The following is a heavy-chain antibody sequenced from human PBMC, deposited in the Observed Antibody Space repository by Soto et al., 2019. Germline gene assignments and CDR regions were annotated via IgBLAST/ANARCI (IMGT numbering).Heavy chain of an antibody. V-gene: IGHV6-1*01. CDR3: ARVDLYCSSNSCYDNWFDP. Sequence: SQALSITCAISWASVSSNIAACNCIRQSPSRGLEWLGRTYYRSKWYNDYAVSVKSRITINPDTSKNQFSLQLNSVTPEDTAVYYCARVDLYCSSNSCYDNWFDPWGQGTLVTVSS. J-gene: IGHJ5*02. CDR1: WASVSSNIAA. D-gene: IGHD2-2*01. CDR2: TYYRSKWYN.